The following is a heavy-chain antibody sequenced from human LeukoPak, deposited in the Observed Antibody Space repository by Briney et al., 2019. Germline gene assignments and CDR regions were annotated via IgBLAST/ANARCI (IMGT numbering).Heavy chain of an antibody. CDR1: GGTFSSYA. CDR2: IIPILGIA. V-gene: IGHV1-69*04. CDR3: ARASRIIAARYFDY. D-gene: IGHD6-6*01. J-gene: IGHJ4*02. Sequence: SVKVSCKASGGTFSSYAISWVRQAPGQGLEWMGRIIPILGIANYAQKFQGRVTITADKSTSTAYMELSSLRSEDTAVYYCARASRIIAARYFDYWGQGTLVTVSS.